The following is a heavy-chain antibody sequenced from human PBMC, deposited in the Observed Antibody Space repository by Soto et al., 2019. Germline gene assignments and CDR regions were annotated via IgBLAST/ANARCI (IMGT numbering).Heavy chain of an antibody. Sequence: GASVKVSCKASGYTFTSYAMHWVRQAPGQRLEWMGWINAGNGNTKYSQKFQGRVTITRDTSASTAYMELSSLRSEDTAVYYCAISYYDFWSGYYPLQRYYYGMDVWGQGTTVTVSS. J-gene: IGHJ6*02. D-gene: IGHD3-3*01. CDR2: INAGNGNT. V-gene: IGHV1-3*01. CDR1: GYTFTSYA. CDR3: AISYYDFWSGYYPLQRYYYGMDV.